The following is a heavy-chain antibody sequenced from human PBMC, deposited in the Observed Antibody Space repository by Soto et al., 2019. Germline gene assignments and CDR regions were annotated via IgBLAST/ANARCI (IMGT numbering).Heavy chain of an antibody. CDR2: INHSGST. CDR1: GGSFSGYY. V-gene: IGHV4-34*01. D-gene: IGHD3-22*01. Sequence: SETLSLTCAVYGGSFSGYYWSWIRQPPGKGLEWIGEINHSGSTYYNPSLKSRVTISVDTSKNHFSLKLSSVTAADTAVYYCARPLDSSGYFYWGQGTLVTVSS. J-gene: IGHJ4*02. CDR3: ARPLDSSGYFY.